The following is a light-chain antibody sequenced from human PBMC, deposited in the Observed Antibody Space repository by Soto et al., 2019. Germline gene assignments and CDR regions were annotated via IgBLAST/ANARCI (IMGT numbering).Light chain of an antibody. Sequence: DIRMTQSPSSLSASVGERVTITCRASQFISTYLHWYQQKPGKAPKLLIYDASRLQSGVPSRFGGSGSGADFTLTINSLQSEDFATYYCQQYYSDAPWTFGQGTKVEIK. CDR3: QQYYSDAPWT. J-gene: IGKJ1*01. CDR2: DAS. CDR1: QFISTY. V-gene: IGKV1-39*01.